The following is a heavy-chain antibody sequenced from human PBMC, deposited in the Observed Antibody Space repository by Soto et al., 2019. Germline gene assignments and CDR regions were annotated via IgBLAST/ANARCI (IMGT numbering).Heavy chain of an antibody. CDR1: GYTFTNYD. Sequence: QAQLVQSGAEVKKPGASVKVSCKASGYTFTNYDINWVRQATGQGLEWMGWMNPNSGNTGYAQKFQGRVTMTRNTSISTVYMELSSLRSEDTAVYYCARVLSWASYYDFWSGYYNYYYYGMDVWGQGTTVTVSS. CDR2: MNPNSGNT. CDR3: ARVLSWASYYDFWSGYYNYYYYGMDV. V-gene: IGHV1-8*01. D-gene: IGHD3-3*01. J-gene: IGHJ6*02.